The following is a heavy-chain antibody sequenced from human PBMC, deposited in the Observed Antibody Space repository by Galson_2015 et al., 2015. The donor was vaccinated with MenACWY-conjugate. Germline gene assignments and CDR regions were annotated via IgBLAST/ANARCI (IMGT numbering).Heavy chain of an antibody. CDR1: GFTFSSYA. CDR2: ISYDGSNK. J-gene: IGHJ4*02. V-gene: IGHV3-30-3*01. Sequence: SLRLSCAASGFTFSSYAMHWVRQAPGKGLEWVAVISYDGSNKYYADSVEGRFTISRDNSKNTLYLQMNSLRAEDTAVYYCARDRIVGATRFDYSGQGTLVTVSA. CDR3: ARDRIVGATRFDY. D-gene: IGHD1-26*01.